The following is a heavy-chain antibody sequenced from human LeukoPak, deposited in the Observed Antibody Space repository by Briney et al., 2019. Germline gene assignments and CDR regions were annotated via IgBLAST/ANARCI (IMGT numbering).Heavy chain of an antibody. J-gene: IGHJ4*02. D-gene: IGHD1-26*01. V-gene: IGHV1-8*01. CDR1: GYTFTSYD. Sequence: ASVKVSCKASGYTFTSYDINWVRQATGQGLEWMGWMNPNSGNTGYAQKFQGRVTMTRNTSISTAYMELSSLRSEDTAVYYCARVARAGMWELLRRANFDYWGQGTLVTVSS. CDR3: ARVARAGMWELLRRANFDY. CDR2: MNPNSGNT.